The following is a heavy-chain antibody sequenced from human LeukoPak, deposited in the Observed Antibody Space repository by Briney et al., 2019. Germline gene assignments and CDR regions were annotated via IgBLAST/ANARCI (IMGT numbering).Heavy chain of an antibody. D-gene: IGHD1-26*01. J-gene: IGHJ4*02. CDR3: ARERSGSYYTFEY. Sequence: PGGSLKLSCVASGFTFSSSFMSWVRQSPGKGLEWVALIYSGGATHYADAVKGRFTIARDTSKNTVYLQMNSLRAEDTAVYYCARERSGSYYTFEYWGLGALVTVSS. CDR2: IYSGGAT. V-gene: IGHV3-66*02. CDR1: GFTFSSSF.